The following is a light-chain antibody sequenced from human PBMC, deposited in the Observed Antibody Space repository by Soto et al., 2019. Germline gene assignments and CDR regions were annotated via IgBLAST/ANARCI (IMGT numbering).Light chain of an antibody. CDR2: GVS. V-gene: IGLV2-14*01. J-gene: IGLJ2*01. CDR1: SSDIGGYNY. Sequence: QSVLTQPASVSGSPGQSITISCTGTSSDIGGYNYVSWYQQHPGKAPKLMIYGVSNRPSGVSGRFFGSKSGNTASLTISGLQLEDEADYYCSSYRSSIIPVVFGGGTKVTVL. CDR3: SSYRSSIIPVV.